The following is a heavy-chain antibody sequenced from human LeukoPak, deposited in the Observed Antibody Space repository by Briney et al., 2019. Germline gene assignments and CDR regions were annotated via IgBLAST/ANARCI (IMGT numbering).Heavy chain of an antibody. D-gene: IGHD6-19*01. V-gene: IGHV1-18*04. J-gene: IGHJ4*02. CDR1: GYTFTSYG. CDR2: ISAYNGNT. CDR3: ARDRKRLAVAGTVDY. Sequence: GASVTVSCKASGYTFTSYGISWVRQAPGQGLEWMGLISAYNGNTNYAQKLQGRVTMTTDTSTSTAYMELRSLRSDDTAVYYCARDRKRLAVAGTVDYWGQGTLVTVSS.